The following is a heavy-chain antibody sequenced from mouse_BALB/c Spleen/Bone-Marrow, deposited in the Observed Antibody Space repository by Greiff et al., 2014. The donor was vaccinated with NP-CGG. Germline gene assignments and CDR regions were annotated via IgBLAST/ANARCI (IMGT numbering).Heavy chain of an antibody. Sequence: VQLQQSGPELVKPGASVGISCKASGYTFTSYYIHWVKQRPGQGLEWIGWIYPGNVNTKYNEKFKGKATLTADKSSSTAYMQLSSLTSGDSAVYFCARDTMDYWGQGTSVTVSS. V-gene: IGHV1S56*01. CDR2: IYPGNVNT. CDR3: ARDTMDY. J-gene: IGHJ4*01. CDR1: GYTFTSYY.